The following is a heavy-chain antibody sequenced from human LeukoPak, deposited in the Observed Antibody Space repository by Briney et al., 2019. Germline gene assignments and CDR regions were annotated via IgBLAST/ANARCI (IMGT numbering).Heavy chain of an antibody. CDR3: ARDSSWLLWFGEPMGDY. J-gene: IGHJ4*02. Sequence: PGGSLRLSCAASGFTFSSYGMHWVRQASGKGLEWVANIKQDGSEKYYVDSVKGRFTISRDNAKNLLYLQMNSLRAEDTAVYYCARDSSWLLWFGEPMGDYWGQGTLVTVSS. V-gene: IGHV3-7*01. CDR2: IKQDGSEK. D-gene: IGHD3-10*01. CDR1: GFTFSSYG.